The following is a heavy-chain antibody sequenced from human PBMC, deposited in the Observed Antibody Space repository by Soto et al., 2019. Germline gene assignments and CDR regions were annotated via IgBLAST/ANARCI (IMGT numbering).Heavy chain of an antibody. CDR1: GGSISSGGYS. Sequence: PSETLSLTCAVSGGSISSGGYSWSWIRQPPGKGLEWIGYIYHSGSTYYNPSLKSRVTISVDRSENQFSLKLSSVTAADTAVYYCARIYGSGNSNDYWGQGTLVTVSS. V-gene: IGHV4-30-2*01. CDR3: ARIYGSGNSNDY. J-gene: IGHJ4*02. CDR2: IYHSGST. D-gene: IGHD3-10*01.